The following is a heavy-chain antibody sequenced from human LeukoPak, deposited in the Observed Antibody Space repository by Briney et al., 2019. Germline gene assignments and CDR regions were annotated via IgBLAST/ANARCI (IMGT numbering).Heavy chain of an antibody. V-gene: IGHV3-21*01. D-gene: IGHD6-6*01. J-gene: IGHJ6*01. CDR1: GFTFSSCS. Sequence: GGSLRLSCAASGFTFSSCSMSWGRQAPGKGLEWVSCISSSSSYIYYEDSLKGRLTVSRDNAKNSLYLQMNSLRAEDTAVYYCARGGSHMDVCGQRATVTVSS. CDR3: ARGGSHMDV. CDR2: ISSSSSYI.